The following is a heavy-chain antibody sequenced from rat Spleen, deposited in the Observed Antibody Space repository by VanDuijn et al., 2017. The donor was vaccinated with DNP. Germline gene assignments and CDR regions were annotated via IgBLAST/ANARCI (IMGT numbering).Heavy chain of an antibody. CDR2: ISYEGSST. CDR3: ARVGGYYSGEAFDY. D-gene: IGHD1-1*01. V-gene: IGHV5-7*01. Sequence: EVQLVESGGGLVQPGRSMKLSCAASGFTFSDYAMAWVRQAPKKGLEWVATISYEGSSTYYRDSVKGRFTISRDNAKSTLYLQMDSLRSEDTATYYCARVGGYYSGEAFDYWGQGVMVTVSS. J-gene: IGHJ2*01. CDR1: GFTFSDYA.